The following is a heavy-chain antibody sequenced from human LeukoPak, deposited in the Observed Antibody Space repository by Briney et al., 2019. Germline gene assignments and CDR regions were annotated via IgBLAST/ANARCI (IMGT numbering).Heavy chain of an antibody. Sequence: GESLKISCKGSGYSFNTFWIAWVRQMPGKGLEWMGIIFPSDSDTRYSPSFQGQVTISVDKSINTAYLQWRGLKASDTAMYYCARHMRARPFDCWGQGTLVTVSS. CDR3: ARHMRARPFDC. CDR1: GYSFNTFW. V-gene: IGHV5-51*01. CDR2: IFPSDSDT. J-gene: IGHJ4*02.